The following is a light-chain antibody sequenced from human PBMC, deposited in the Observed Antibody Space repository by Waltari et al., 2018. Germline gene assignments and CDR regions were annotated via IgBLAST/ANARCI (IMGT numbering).Light chain of an antibody. V-gene: IGLV1-40*01. CDR3: QSYDSSQRCVV. CDR1: SSNAGAGSD. CDR2: PNT. Sequence: QSVLTQPPSVSGAPGQRVTISCTGSSSNAGAGSDVHWYQQLPGTAPKLLTYPNTDRPSGFPARFSGSSSGTSASLAITGLQAEDEADYYCQSYDSSQRCVVFGGGTKLTVL. J-gene: IGLJ2*01.